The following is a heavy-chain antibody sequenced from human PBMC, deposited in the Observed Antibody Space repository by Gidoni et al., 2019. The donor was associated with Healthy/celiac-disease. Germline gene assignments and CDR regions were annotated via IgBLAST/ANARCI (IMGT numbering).Heavy chain of an antibody. CDR1: GFTFSSYG. J-gene: IGHJ6*03. V-gene: IGHV3-33*01. CDR2: IWYDGSNK. D-gene: IGHD3-10*01. CDR3: ARSGAESITFYMDV. Sequence: QVQLVESGGGVVQPGRSLRLSCSASGFTFSSYGMHWVRQAPGKGLEWVAVIWYDGSNKYYADSVKGRFTISRDNSKNTLYLQMNSLRAEDTAVYYCARSGAESITFYMDVWGKGTTVTVSS.